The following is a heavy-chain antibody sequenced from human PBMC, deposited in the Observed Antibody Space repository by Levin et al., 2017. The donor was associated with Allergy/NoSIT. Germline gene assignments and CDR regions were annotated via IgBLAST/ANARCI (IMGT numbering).Heavy chain of an antibody. Sequence: GESLKISCRDSGDSFSHHWIGWVRQMPGKGLEWMGIIFHDDSENRYSSSFQGRVTIPADKSNNTAYLQWNSLNASDGGMYYCARHRIPGAMAGWFGPWGQGTLVTVSS. V-gene: IGHV5-51*01. CDR1: GDSFSHHW. J-gene: IGHJ5*02. D-gene: IGHD2-2*01. CDR2: IFHDDSEN. CDR3: ARHRIPGAMAGWFGP.